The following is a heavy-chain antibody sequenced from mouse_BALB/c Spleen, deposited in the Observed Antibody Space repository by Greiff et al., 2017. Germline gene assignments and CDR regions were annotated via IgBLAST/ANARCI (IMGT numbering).Heavy chain of an antibody. D-gene: IGHD1-1*01. V-gene: IGHV3-2*02. Sequence: EVKLVESGPGLVKPSQSLSLTCTVTGYSITSDYAWNWIRQFPGNKLEWMGYISYSGSTSYNPSLKSRISITRDTSKNQFFLQLNSVTTEDTATYYCARSAYYYGSSPWFAYWGQGTLVTVSA. CDR1: GYSITSDYA. CDR2: ISYSGST. J-gene: IGHJ3*01. CDR3: ARSAYYYGSSPWFAY.